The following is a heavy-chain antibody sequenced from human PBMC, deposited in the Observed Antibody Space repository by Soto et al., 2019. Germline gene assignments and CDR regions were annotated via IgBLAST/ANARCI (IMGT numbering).Heavy chain of an antibody. D-gene: IGHD2-2*01. V-gene: IGHV4-34*01. CDR1: GGSFSGYY. Sequence: SETLSLTCAVYGGSFSGYYWSWIRQPPGKGLEWIGEINHSGTTNHNPSLKSRVTISVDTSKNQFSLKLSSVTAADTAVYYCARQLVVVVPGSFPGNWFDPWGQGTLVTVSS. J-gene: IGHJ5*02. CDR3: ARQLVVVVPGSFPGNWFDP. CDR2: INHSGTT.